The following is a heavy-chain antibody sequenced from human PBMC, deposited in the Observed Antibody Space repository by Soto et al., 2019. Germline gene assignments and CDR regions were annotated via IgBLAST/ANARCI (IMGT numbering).Heavy chain of an antibody. CDR1: GYTFTSYG. Sequence: ASVKVSCKASGYTFTSYGISWVRQAPGQGLEWMGWISAYNGNTNYAQKLQGRVTMTTDTSTSTAYMELRSLRSDDTAVYYCARDGTGYCSGGSCYDYYYYYMDVWGKGTTVTAP. CDR3: ARDGTGYCSGGSCYDYYYYYMDV. CDR2: ISAYNGNT. J-gene: IGHJ6*03. D-gene: IGHD2-15*01. V-gene: IGHV1-18*01.